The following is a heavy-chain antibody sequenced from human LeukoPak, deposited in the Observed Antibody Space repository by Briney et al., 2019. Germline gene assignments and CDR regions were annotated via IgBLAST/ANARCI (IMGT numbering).Heavy chain of an antibody. CDR1: GFTFDDYA. CDR3: AKDMGIAAADGAFDI. CDR2: ISWNSGSI. J-gene: IGHJ3*02. D-gene: IGHD6-13*01. Sequence: GGSLRLSCAASGFTFDDYAMHWVRQAPGKGLEWVSGISWNSGSIGYADSVKGRFTISRDNAKNSLYLQMNSLRAEDMALYYCAKDMGIAAADGAFDIWGQGTMVTVSS. V-gene: IGHV3-9*03.